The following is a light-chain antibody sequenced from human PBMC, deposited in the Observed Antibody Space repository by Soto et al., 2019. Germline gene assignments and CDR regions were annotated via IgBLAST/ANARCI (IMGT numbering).Light chain of an antibody. J-gene: IGLJ3*02. CDR2: SNN. V-gene: IGLV1-40*01. Sequence: QSVLAQPPSISGAPGQRVTISCTGSNSNIGAGYDVHWYQQLPGTVPKLLICSNNNRPSGVPDRFSGSKSGASASLAITGLQAEDETVYYCQSYDSSLSAWVFGGGTKLTVL. CDR3: QSYDSSLSAWV. CDR1: NSNIGAGYD.